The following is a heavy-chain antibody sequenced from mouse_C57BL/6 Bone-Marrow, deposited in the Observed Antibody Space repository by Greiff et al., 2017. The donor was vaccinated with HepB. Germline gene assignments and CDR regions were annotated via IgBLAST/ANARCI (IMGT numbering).Heavy chain of an antibody. Sequence: VQLQQPGAELVKPGASVKLSCKASGYTFTSYWMHWVKQRPGQGLEWIGMIHPNSGSTNYNEKFKSKSTLTVDKSSSTAYMQLSSLTSEDSTVYYGARQDGWRYFNYWGQGTTLTVSS. D-gene: IGHD1-2*01. CDR3: ARQDGWRYFNY. V-gene: IGHV1-64*01. CDR1: GYTFTSYW. CDR2: IHPNSGST. J-gene: IGHJ2*01.